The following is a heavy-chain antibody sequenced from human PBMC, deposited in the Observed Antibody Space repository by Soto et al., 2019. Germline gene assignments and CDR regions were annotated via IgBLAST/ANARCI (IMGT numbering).Heavy chain of an antibody. D-gene: IGHD6-13*01. V-gene: IGHV3-23*01. CDR3: AKDQGGSSWSQPPFDY. CDR1: GFTFSSYA. J-gene: IGHJ4*02. Sequence: PGGSLRLSCAASGFTFSSYAMSWVRQAPGKGLEWVSAISGSGGSTYYADSVKGRFTISRDNSKNTLYLQMNSLRAEDTAVYYCAKDQGGSSWSQPPFDYWGQGTLVTVSS. CDR2: ISGSGGST.